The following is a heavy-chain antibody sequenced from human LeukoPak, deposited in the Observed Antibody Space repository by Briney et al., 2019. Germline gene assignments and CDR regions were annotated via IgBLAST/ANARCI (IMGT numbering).Heavy chain of an antibody. Sequence: SETLSLTCTVSGDSINTYYWSWIRQPPGKGLEWIGYIYYRVTSDYNPSLKSRVTMSVDMSTSQISLKLSSVTAADTAVYYCARGPRGYSGYGLLRFDYWGQGTLVSVSS. J-gene: IGHJ4*02. D-gene: IGHD5-12*01. CDR2: IYYRVTS. V-gene: IGHV4-59*12. CDR1: GDSINTYY. CDR3: ARGPRGYSGYGLLRFDY.